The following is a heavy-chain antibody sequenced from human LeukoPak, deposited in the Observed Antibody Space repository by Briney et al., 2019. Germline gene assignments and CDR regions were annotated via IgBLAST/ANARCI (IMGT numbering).Heavy chain of an antibody. V-gene: IGHV3-7*01. Sequence: AGGSLRLSCAASGFTFSHYGMHWVRQAPGKGLEWVANINQDGSEKYFVDSVKGRFTISRDNAKNSLYLQMNSLRVEDTAVYYCARVAVGGTRAFDIWGQGTTVTVSS. D-gene: IGHD6-19*01. J-gene: IGHJ3*02. CDR1: GFTFSHYG. CDR3: ARVAVGGTRAFDI. CDR2: INQDGSEK.